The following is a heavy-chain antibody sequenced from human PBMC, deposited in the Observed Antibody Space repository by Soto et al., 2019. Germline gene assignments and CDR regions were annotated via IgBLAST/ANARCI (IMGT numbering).Heavy chain of an antibody. CDR2: INPNSGGT. CDR3: ARGCSTSCYSRPYYYYGMDV. J-gene: IGHJ6*02. Sequence: ASVKVSCKASGYTFTGYYMHWVRQAPGQGLEWMGWINPNSGGTNYAQKFQGRVTMSVDTSKNQFSLKLSSVTAADTAVYYCARGCSTSCYSRPYYYYGMDVWGQGTTVTVSS. V-gene: IGHV1-2*02. D-gene: IGHD2-2*02. CDR1: GYTFTGYY.